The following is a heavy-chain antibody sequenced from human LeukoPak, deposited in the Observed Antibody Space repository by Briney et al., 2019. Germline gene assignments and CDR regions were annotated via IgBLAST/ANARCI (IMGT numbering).Heavy chain of an antibody. J-gene: IGHJ4*02. D-gene: IGHD4-17*01. CDR1: GFTFSSYT. Sequence: GGSLRLSCAAFGFTFSSYTMNWVRRAPGKGLEWVSSISSSSSYIYYADSLQGRFTISRDNAKNSLNLQMNSLRVEDTAVYYCARVSYSHGDYDRGPVVNWGQGTRVTVSS. CDR2: ISSSSSYI. CDR3: ARVSYSHGDYDRGPVVN. V-gene: IGHV3-21*01.